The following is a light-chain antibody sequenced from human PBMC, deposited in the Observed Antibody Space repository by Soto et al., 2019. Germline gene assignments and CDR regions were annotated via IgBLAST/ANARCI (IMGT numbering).Light chain of an antibody. Sequence: DIQMTQSPSSLPASVGDRVTITCRASQSISSYLNWYQQKPGKAPKLLIYAASSLERGVPSRFSGSGSGTEFTLTISSMQPDDFATYYCQQSYSTLPITFGQGTRLEIK. CDR1: QSISSY. J-gene: IGKJ5*01. V-gene: IGKV1-39*01. CDR3: QQSYSTLPIT. CDR2: AAS.